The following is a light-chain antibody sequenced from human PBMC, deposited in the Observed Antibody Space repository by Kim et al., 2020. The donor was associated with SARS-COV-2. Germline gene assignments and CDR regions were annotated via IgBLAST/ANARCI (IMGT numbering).Light chain of an antibody. V-gene: IGLV1-40*01. Sequence: QRVTISCSGSSTKIGAGFDVHGYQLLPGTAPKLHIVDNTNRPSGVPDRFSGSKSGTSASLAITGLQAEDEADYYCQSYDNSLRGYVFGTGTKVTVL. CDR2: DNT. J-gene: IGLJ1*01. CDR1: STKIGAGFD. CDR3: QSYDNSLRGYV.